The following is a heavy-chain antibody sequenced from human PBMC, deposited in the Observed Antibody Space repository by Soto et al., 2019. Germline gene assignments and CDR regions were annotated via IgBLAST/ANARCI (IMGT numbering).Heavy chain of an antibody. V-gene: IGHV3-48*03. Sequence: GGSLRLSCAASGFTFSTYEFNWVRQAPGRGLEWISYISVSGNIIKYAESVKGRFTISRDNADNSLHLHMSNLRVDDTALYFCVRDTMRASAAASLDHWGQGTQVTVSS. CDR1: GFTFSTYE. J-gene: IGHJ4*02. CDR2: ISVSGNII. D-gene: IGHD2-2*01. CDR3: VRDTMRASAAASLDH.